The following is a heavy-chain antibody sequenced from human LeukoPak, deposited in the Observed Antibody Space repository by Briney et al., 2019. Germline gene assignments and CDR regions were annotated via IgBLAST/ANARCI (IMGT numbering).Heavy chain of an antibody. Sequence: ASVKVSCKASGGTFSGYAFSWVRQAPGQGLEWMGGIIPIVGTTNYAQMFQGRVTITADESTSTAYMELSSLRSEDAAVYYCARGGYYYDSSGYSHLPDYWGQGTLVTVSA. CDR1: GGTFSGYA. CDR2: IIPIVGTT. D-gene: IGHD3-22*01. CDR3: ARGGYYYDSSGYSHLPDY. V-gene: IGHV1-69*13. J-gene: IGHJ4*02.